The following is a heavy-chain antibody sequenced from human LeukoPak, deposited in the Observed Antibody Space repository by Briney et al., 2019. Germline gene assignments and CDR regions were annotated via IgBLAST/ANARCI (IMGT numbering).Heavy chain of an antibody. CDR3: ARPKTLGGYNYEFEF. J-gene: IGHJ4*02. V-gene: IGHV5-51*01. Sequence: HGESLKISCKGSGYSFPNYWIGWVRQMPGKGLGWIGIVYPATSDTTYSPSFQGQVTISADKSSSTAYLQWSSLKASDTAIYYCARPKTLGGYNYEFEFWGQGTLVTVSS. D-gene: IGHD5-18*01. CDR1: GYSFPNYW. CDR2: VYPATSDT.